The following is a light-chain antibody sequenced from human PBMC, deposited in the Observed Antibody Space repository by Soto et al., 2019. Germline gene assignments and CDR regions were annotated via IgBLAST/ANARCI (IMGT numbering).Light chain of an antibody. J-gene: IGLJ1*01. CDR1: SSDVGSYNY. V-gene: IGLV2-14*01. Sequence: QSVLTQPASVSGSPGQSITISCTGTSSDVGSYNYASWYQQHPGKAPKLMIYEVSNRPSGVSNRFSGSNSDNTASLTISGLQAEDEADYYCNSYTSTNTWVFGTGTKV. CDR2: EVS. CDR3: NSYTSTNTWV.